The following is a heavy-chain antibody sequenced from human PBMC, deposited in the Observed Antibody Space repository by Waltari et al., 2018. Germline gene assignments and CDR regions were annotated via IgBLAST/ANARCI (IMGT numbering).Heavy chain of an antibody. D-gene: IGHD4-17*01. CDR3: TREMTTVTTDYFDY. J-gene: IGHJ4*02. Sequence: EVQLVESGGGLVQPGRSLRLSCTASGFTFGDYAMSWFRQAPGKGLEWVGFIGSKAYGETTEDAASVKGRITISRDDSKSIAYLQMNSLTTEDTAVYYCTREMTTVTTDYFDYWGQGTLVTVSS. CDR2: IGSKAYGETT. V-gene: IGHV3-49*03. CDR1: GFTFGDYA.